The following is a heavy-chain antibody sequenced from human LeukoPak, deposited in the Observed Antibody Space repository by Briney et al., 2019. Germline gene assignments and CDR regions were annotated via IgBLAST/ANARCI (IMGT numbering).Heavy chain of an antibody. CDR1: GFSFTGYA. Sequence: GGSLRLSCAASGFSFTGYAMSWVRQAPGKGLEWVSAISGSGGNTYYADSVKGRFTISRDNSKDTLYLQMTTLRAEDTAVYYCARHGGGNSIYYLDYWGQGALVTVSS. CDR3: ARHGGGNSIYYLDY. J-gene: IGHJ4*02. CDR2: ISGSGGNT. D-gene: IGHD4-23*01. V-gene: IGHV3-23*01.